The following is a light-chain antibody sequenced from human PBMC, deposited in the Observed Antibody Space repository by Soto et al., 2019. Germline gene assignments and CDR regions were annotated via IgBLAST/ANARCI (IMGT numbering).Light chain of an antibody. Sequence: EIVLTQSPATLSLSPGERVTLSCGASQSVSNNYLAWYQQKPGLAPRLLIYDASSRATGIPDRFSGSGSGTDFTLTISTLEPEDFAVYYCQQYGRSPTFGQGTKVEIK. J-gene: IGKJ1*01. CDR2: DAS. V-gene: IGKV3D-20*01. CDR3: QQYGRSPT. CDR1: QSVSNNY.